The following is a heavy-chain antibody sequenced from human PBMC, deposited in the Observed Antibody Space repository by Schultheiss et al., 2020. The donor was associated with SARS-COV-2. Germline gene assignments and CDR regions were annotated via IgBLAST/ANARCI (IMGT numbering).Heavy chain of an antibody. V-gene: IGHV3-30-3*01. CDR3: ARDSHRISIAAAGTPYGMDV. CDR2: ISYDGSNK. CDR1: GFTFSSYA. J-gene: IGHJ6*02. Sequence: GGSLRLSCAASGFTFSSYAMHWVRQAPGKGLEWVAVISYDGSNKYYADSVKGRFTISRDNSKNTLYLQMNSLRAEDTAVYYCARDSHRISIAAAGTPYGMDVWGQGTTVTVSS. D-gene: IGHD6-13*01.